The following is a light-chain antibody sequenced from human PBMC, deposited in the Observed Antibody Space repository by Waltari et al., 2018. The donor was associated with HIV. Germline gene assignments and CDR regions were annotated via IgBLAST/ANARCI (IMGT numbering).Light chain of an antibody. V-gene: IGLV2-14*03. J-gene: IGLJ3*02. CDR2: DVS. Sequence: QSALTKPASVSGSPGQSITISCTGPSSHAGCYTYVSWYQRHPGKAPKLILYDVSNRPSGVSNRFTGSKSGNRASLTISGLQAEDEADYYCSSYTSSSTRVFGGGTTVTVL. CDR1: SSHAGCYTY. CDR3: SSYTSSSTRV.